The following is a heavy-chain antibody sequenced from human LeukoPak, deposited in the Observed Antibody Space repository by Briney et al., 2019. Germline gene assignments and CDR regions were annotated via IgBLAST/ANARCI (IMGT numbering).Heavy chain of an antibody. CDR1: GFTFSNAW. V-gene: IGHV3-15*07. D-gene: IGHD6-19*01. J-gene: IGHJ4*02. Sequence: GGSLRLSCAASGFTFSNAWMNWVRQAPGKGLEWVGRIKSKTDGGTTDYAAPVEGRFTISRDDSKNTLYLQMNSLETEDTAVYYCTTAGSGWYAGQTKFDYWGQGTLVTVSS. CDR3: TTAGSGWYAGQTKFDY. CDR2: IKSKTDGGTT.